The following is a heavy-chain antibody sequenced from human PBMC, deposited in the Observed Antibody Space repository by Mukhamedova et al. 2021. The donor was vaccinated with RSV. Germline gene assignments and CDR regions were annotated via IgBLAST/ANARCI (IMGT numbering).Heavy chain of an antibody. CDR2: IYPGDSDT. Sequence: GLELMGIIYPGDSDTRYSPSFQGQVTISADKSISTAYLQWSSLKASDTAMYYCARNGYSGDYWGQGTLVTVSS. CDR3: ARNGYSGDY. V-gene: IGHV5-51*01. D-gene: IGHD2-15*01. J-gene: IGHJ4*02.